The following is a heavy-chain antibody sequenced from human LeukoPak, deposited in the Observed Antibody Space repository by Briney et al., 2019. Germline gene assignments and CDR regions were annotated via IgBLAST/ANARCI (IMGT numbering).Heavy chain of an antibody. CDR2: MNPNSGNT. J-gene: IGHJ4*02. CDR3: WFWSGYPYRDY. V-gene: IGHV1-8*02. CDR1: GYTFTSYG. Sequence: GASVEVSCKASGYTFTSYGISWVRQATGQGLEWMGWMNPNSGNTGYAQKFQGRVTMTRNTSISTAYMELSSLRSEDTAVYYCWFWSGYPYRDYWGQGTLVTVSS. D-gene: IGHD3-3*01.